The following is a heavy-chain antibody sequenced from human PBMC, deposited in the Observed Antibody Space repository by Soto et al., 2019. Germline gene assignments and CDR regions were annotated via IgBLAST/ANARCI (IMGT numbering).Heavy chain of an antibody. V-gene: IGHV4-59*08. J-gene: IGHJ4*02. Sequence: SETLSLTCTVSGGSISSYYWSWIRQPPGKGLEWIGYIYYGGTTYYNPSLRSRLAISIDTSKNQFSLRLSSVTAADTALYYCARGWYYFDVWGQGSLVTVSS. CDR1: GGSISSYY. CDR2: IYYGGTT. CDR3: ARGWYYFDV. D-gene: IGHD2-15*01.